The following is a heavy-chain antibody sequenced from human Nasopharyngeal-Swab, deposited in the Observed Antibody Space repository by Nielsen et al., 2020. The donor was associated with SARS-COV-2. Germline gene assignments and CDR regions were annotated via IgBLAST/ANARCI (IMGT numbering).Heavy chain of an antibody. J-gene: IGHJ6*02. D-gene: IGHD6-19*01. CDR2: INWNGGST. CDR3: AGDRWDSGWFYYYGMDV. V-gene: IGHV3-20*01. Sequence: VRQAPGKGLEWVSGINWNGGSTGYADSVKGRFTISRDNAKNSLYLQMNSLRAEDTALYHCAGDRWDSGWFYYYGMDVWGQGTTVTVSS.